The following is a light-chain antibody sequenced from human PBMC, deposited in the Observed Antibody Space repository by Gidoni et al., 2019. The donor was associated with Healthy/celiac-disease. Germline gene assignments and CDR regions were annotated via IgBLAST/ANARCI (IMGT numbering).Light chain of an antibody. Sequence: AIRMTQSPSSFSASTGDRVTITCRASQGISSYLAWYQQKPGKAPKLLIYAASTLQSGVPSRFSGSGSGTDFTLTISCLHSEDFATYYCQQYYSYPLPFGGGTKVEIK. V-gene: IGKV1-8*01. J-gene: IGKJ4*01. CDR1: QGISSY. CDR3: QQYYSYPLP. CDR2: AAS.